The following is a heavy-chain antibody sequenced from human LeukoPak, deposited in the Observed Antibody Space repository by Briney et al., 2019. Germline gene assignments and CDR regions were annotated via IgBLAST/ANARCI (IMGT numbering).Heavy chain of an antibody. CDR1: GFTFSSYA. Sequence: AGRSLRLSCAASGFTFSSYAMHWVRQAPGKGLEWVAVISYDGSNKYYADSVKGRFTISRDNAKNSLYLQMNSLRAEDTAVYYCASTAVAGQLGPDYWGQGTLVTVSS. D-gene: IGHD6-19*01. CDR3: ASTAVAGQLGPDY. J-gene: IGHJ4*02. CDR2: ISYDGSNK. V-gene: IGHV3-30-3*01.